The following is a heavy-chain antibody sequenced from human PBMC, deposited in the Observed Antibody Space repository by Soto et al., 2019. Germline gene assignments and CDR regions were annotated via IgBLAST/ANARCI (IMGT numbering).Heavy chain of an antibody. CDR1: GFTFSNAW. J-gene: IGHJ6*03. D-gene: IGHD3-3*01. Sequence: EVQLVESGGGLVKPGGSLRLSCAASGFTFSNAWMSWVRQAPGKGLEWVGRIKSKTDGGTTDYAAPVKGRLTISRDDSKNTLYLQMNSLKTEDTAVYYCTNPSHNYDFWSGYYMDVWGKGTTVTVSS. CDR3: TNPSHNYDFWSGYYMDV. V-gene: IGHV3-15*01. CDR2: IKSKTDGGTT.